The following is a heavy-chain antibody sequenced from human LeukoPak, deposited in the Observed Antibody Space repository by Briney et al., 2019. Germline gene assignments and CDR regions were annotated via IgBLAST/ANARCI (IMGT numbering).Heavy chain of an antibody. CDR1: GGSFSGYY. Sequence: SETLSLTCAVYGGSFSGYYWSWIRQPPGKGLEWIGEINHSGSTNYNPSLKSRVTISVNTSKNQFSLKLSSVTAADTAVYYCARQRRYDFWSGYQYNWFDPWGQGTLVTVSS. J-gene: IGHJ5*02. V-gene: IGHV4-34*01. CDR3: ARQRRYDFWSGYQYNWFDP. D-gene: IGHD3-3*01. CDR2: INHSGST.